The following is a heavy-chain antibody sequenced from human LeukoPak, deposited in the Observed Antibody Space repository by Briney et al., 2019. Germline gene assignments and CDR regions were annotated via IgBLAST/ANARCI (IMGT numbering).Heavy chain of an antibody. CDR2: ISTAGDT. J-gene: IGHJ3*02. Sequence: PGGSLRLSCAASGFTFSNYDMHWVRQATGKGLEWVSAISTAGDTYYPGSVKGRFTISRENAKNSLYLHMNSLRAGDTAVYYCAREAENYGLPFDIWGQGTMVTVSS. V-gene: IGHV3-13*04. D-gene: IGHD3-10*01. CDR3: AREAENYGLPFDI. CDR1: GFTFSNYD.